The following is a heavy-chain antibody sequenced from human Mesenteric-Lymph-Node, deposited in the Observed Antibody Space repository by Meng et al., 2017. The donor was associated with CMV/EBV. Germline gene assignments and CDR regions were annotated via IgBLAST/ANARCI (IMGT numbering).Heavy chain of an antibody. CDR3: ARDEITGTNTHYNYGMDV. V-gene: IGHV3-20*04. Sequence: GGSLRLSCGASEFSFDDYGMNWVRQVPGKALEWVSGIDRNGGTTGYADSVKGRFTIFRDNVKKALYLQMNSLRAEDTAVYYCARDEITGTNTHYNYGMDVWGQGTTVTVSS. CDR1: EFSFDDYG. D-gene: IGHD1-20*01. J-gene: IGHJ6*02. CDR2: IDRNGGTT.